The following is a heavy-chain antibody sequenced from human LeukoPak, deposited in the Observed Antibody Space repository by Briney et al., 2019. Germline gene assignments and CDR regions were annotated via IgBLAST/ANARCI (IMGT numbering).Heavy chain of an antibody. CDR2: IYYSGRT. J-gene: IGHJ4*02. Sequence: SETLSLTCTVSGGSINSYYWSWIRQPPGKGLEWIGFIYYSGRTNYNPPLESRVTISVDTSKNQFSLKLSSVTAADTAMYYCARSISGSYDYFFNYWGQGTLVTVSS. CDR3: ARSISGSYDYFFNY. CDR1: GGSINSYY. D-gene: IGHD3-22*01. V-gene: IGHV4-59*01.